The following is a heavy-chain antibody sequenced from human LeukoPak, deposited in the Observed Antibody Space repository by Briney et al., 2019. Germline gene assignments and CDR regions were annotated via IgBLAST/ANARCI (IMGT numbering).Heavy chain of an antibody. CDR3: AGERPSGSWYDF. D-gene: IGHD6-25*01. Sequence: GSLTLSCPPSEFTFSTYLMTWVRQPPGKGLEWVANINQNEREKHYTDSVKDPFTISRNDGKKPLYLQMNSMRVEDTAVYDCAGERPSGSWYDFWGQGTLVTASS. V-gene: IGHV3-7*01. J-gene: IGHJ5*01. CDR1: EFTFSTYL. CDR2: INQNEREK.